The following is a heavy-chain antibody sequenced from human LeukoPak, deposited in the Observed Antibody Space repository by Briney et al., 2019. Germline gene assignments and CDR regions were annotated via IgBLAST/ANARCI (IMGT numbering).Heavy chain of an antibody. CDR2: IYYSGST. CDR1: GYSINSGCY. V-gene: IGHV4-61*01. Sequence: PSETLSLTCGVSGYSINSGCYWSWIRQPPGKGLEWIGYIYYSGSTNYNPSLKSRVTISVDTSKNQFSLKLSSVTAADTAVYYCARSHSVWTSFDYWGQGTLVTVSS. J-gene: IGHJ4*02. CDR3: ARSHSVWTSFDY. D-gene: IGHD3/OR15-3a*01.